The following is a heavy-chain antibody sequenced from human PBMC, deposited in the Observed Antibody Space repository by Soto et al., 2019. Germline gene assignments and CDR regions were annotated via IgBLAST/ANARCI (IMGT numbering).Heavy chain of an antibody. Sequence: EVHLVESGGDLVQPGGSLRLSCAASGFSFCSFSMNWVRQAPGKGLEWVSYISGSGTTTYYADSVKGRFTISRDNAKNSLYLQMNSLQAEDTAVYYCARLGDYGSGSYWGQGTLVTVSS. J-gene: IGHJ4*02. CDR3: ARLGDYGSGSY. V-gene: IGHV3-48*04. D-gene: IGHD3-10*01. CDR1: GFSFCSFS. CDR2: ISGSGTTT.